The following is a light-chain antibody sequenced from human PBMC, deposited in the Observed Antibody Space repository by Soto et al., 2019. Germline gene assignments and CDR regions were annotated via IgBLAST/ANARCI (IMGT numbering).Light chain of an antibody. CDR3: LQHNSYPWT. V-gene: IGKV1-17*01. Sequence: DIQMTQSPASLPASVGDRVTITCRASQGISNELAWYQQKPGKAPKRLIYAVSSLQTGVPSRFSGSRSGTEYTGTISSLQPEDFATDYWLQHNSYPWTFGQGTKLEIK. CDR2: AVS. J-gene: IGKJ1*01. CDR1: QGISNE.